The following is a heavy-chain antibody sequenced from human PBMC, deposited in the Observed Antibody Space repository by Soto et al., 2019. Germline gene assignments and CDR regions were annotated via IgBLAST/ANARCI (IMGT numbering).Heavy chain of an antibody. CDR3: ARDSYSSSWSLYYYYGMDV. J-gene: IGHJ6*02. CDR1: GFTFSSYA. Sequence: QVQLVESGGGVVQPGRSLRLSCAASGFTFSSYAMHWVRQAPGKGLEWVAVISYDGSNKYYADSVKCRFTISRDNSKKTLYLQMKSLRAADAAVDYCARDSYSSSWSLYYYYGMDVWGQGTTVTVSS. V-gene: IGHV3-30-3*01. CDR2: ISYDGSNK. D-gene: IGHD6-13*01.